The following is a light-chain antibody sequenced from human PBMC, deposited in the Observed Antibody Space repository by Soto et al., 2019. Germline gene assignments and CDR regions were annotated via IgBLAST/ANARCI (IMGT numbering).Light chain of an antibody. J-gene: IGKJ1*01. CDR3: QQYGSWT. V-gene: IGKV3-20*01. CDR2: GAS. Sequence: EIVLTQSPGTLSLSPGERATLSCRASQSISSNYLAWYQQKPGQAPRLLIYGASSRATGIPDRFSGSGSGKVFTLTISRLEPEDSAIYYCQQYGSWTFGQGTKVEIK. CDR1: QSISSNY.